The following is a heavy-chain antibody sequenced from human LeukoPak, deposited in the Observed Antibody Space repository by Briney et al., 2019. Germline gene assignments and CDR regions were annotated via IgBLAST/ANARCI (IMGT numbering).Heavy chain of an antibody. V-gene: IGHV1-2*02. CDR3: ARGNTLGYCSGGSCSPYYYYYMDV. CDR2: INPNSGGT. D-gene: IGHD2-15*01. J-gene: IGHJ6*03. CDR1: GYTFTDYY. Sequence: GASVKVSCKASGYTFTDYYIHWVRQAPGQGLEWMGWINPNSGGTNYAQKFQGRVTMTRDTSISTAYMELSRLRSDDTAVYYCARGNTLGYCSGGSCSPYYYYYMDVWGKGTTVTISS.